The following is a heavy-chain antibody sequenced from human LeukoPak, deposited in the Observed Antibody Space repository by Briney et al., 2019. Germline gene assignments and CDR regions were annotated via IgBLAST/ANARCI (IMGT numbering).Heavy chain of an antibody. V-gene: IGHV1-8*03. J-gene: IGHJ4*02. Sequence: ASVKVSCKASGYTFTSYDINWVRQATGQGLEWMGWMYPNSGNTDYALKFQGRVTITRNTSISTAYMELSSLRSQDTAVYYCARRRVGTHFDSWGQGTLVTVSS. CDR1: GYTFTSYD. CDR2: MYPNSGNT. D-gene: IGHD1-14*01. CDR3: ARRRVGTHFDS.